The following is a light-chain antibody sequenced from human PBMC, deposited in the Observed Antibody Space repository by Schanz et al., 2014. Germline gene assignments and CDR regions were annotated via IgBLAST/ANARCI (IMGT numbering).Light chain of an antibody. V-gene: IGLV2-14*01. CDR2: DVS. J-gene: IGLJ1*01. CDR3: RSYTSSGAYV. CDR1: SSDVGGYNS. Sequence: QSALTQPASVSGSPGQSITISCTGTSSDVGGYNSVSWYQQHPGKAPKLMIYDVSNRPSGVSNRFSGSKSGNTASLTISGLQAEDEADYYCRSYTSSGAYVFGSGTKLTVL.